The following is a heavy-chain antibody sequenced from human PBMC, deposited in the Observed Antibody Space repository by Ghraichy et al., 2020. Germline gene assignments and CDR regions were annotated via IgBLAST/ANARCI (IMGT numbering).Heavy chain of an antibody. CDR2: INLDGSEK. D-gene: IGHD3-3*01. CDR3: ARDNYDLWSGHYGMDV. Sequence: GESLNISCAASGFRLSNYWMSWVRQAPGKGLEWVANINLDGSEKNYVDSVKGRFTISRDNAKNSLYLQMNSLRAEDTAVYYCARDNYDLWSGHYGMDVWGQGTTVTVSS. CDR1: GFRLSNYW. V-gene: IGHV3-7*04. J-gene: IGHJ6*02.